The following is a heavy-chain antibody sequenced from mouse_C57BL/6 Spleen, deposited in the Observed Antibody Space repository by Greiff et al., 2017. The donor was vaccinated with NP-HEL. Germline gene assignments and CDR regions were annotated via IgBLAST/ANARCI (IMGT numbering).Heavy chain of an antibody. CDR2: IDPSDSYT. J-gene: IGHJ3*01. CDR3: ARSELGITSWFAY. D-gene: IGHD4-1*01. Sequence: VKQSCKASGYTFTSYWMHWVKQRPGQGLEWIGEIDPSDSYTNYNQKFKGKSTLTVDKSSSTAYMQLSSLTSEDSAVYYCARSELGITSWFAYWGQGTLVTVSA. CDR1: GYTFTSYW. V-gene: IGHV1-69*01.